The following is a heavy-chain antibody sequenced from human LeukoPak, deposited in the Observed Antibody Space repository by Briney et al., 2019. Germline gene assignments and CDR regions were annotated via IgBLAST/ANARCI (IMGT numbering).Heavy chain of an antibody. D-gene: IGHD2-15*01. CDR3: ARESGGFDY. V-gene: IGHV3-30*04. CDR2: ISYDGSNK. J-gene: IGHJ4*02. CDR1: GFTFSSYA. Sequence: GGSLRLSCAASGFTFSSYAMHWVRQAPGKGLEWVAVISYDGSNKYYADSVKGRFTISRDNSKNTLYLQMNSLRAEDTAVYYCARESGGFDYWGQGTLVTVSS.